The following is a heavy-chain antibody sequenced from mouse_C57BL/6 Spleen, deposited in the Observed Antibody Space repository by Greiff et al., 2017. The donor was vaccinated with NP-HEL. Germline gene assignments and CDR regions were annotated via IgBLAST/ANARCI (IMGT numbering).Heavy chain of an antibody. J-gene: IGHJ4*01. CDR3: AREETGTGYAMDY. CDR2: IYPGDGDT. CDR1: GYAFSSSW. Sequence: QVQLQQSGPELVKPGASVKISCKASGYAFSSSWMNWVKQRPGKGLEWIGRIYPGDGDTNYNGKFKGKATLTADKSSSTAYMQLSSLTSEDSAVYFCAREETGTGYAMDYWGQGTSVTVSS. D-gene: IGHD4-1*01. V-gene: IGHV1-82*01.